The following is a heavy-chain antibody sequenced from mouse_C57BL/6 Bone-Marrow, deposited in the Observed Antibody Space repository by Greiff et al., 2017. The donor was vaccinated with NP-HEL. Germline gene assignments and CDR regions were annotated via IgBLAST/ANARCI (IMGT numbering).Heavy chain of an antibody. D-gene: IGHD1-1*01. J-gene: IGHJ1*03. CDR1: GFTFSSYG. Sequence: DVKLVESGGDLVKPGGSLKLSCAASGFTFSSYGMSWVRQTPDKRLEWVATISSGGSYTYYPDSVKGRFTISRDNAKNTLYLQMSSLKSEDTAMYYCARWYYGTPYWYFDVWGTGTTVTVSS. V-gene: IGHV5-6*02. CDR2: ISSGGSYT. CDR3: ARWYYGTPYWYFDV.